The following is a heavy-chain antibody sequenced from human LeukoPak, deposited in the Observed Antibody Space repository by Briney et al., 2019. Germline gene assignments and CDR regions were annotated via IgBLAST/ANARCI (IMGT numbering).Heavy chain of an antibody. D-gene: IGHD5-24*01. Sequence: SGTLSLTCTVSGASISGYYWSWIRQPPGKGLEWIGYIYYSGSTNYNPSLKSRVTISVDTSKNQFSLKLSSVTAADTAVYYCARGDGYNRYWGQGTLVTVSS. CDR2: IYYSGST. CDR1: GASISGYY. V-gene: IGHV4-59*01. CDR3: ARGDGYNRY. J-gene: IGHJ4*02.